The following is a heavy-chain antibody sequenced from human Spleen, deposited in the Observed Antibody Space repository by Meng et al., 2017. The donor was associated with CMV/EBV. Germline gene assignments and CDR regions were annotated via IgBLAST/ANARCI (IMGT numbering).Heavy chain of an antibody. V-gene: IGHV3-23*01. D-gene: IGHD3-9*01. Sequence: TFSSYDMSWVRQAPGKGLEWVSAISGSGGSTYYADSVKGRFTISRDNSKNTLYLQMNSLRAEDTAVYYCAKRFPDYDILTGYLNFDYWGQGTLVTVSS. CDR1: TFSSYD. CDR3: AKRFPDYDILTGYLNFDY. CDR2: ISGSGGST. J-gene: IGHJ4*02.